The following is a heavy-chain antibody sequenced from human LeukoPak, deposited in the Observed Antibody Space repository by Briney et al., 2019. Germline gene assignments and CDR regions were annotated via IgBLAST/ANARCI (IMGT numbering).Heavy chain of an antibody. V-gene: IGHV1-18*01. J-gene: IGHJ4*02. D-gene: IGHD3-3*01. CDR2: ISAYNGNT. Sequence: VASVKVSCKASGYTFTSYGISWVRQAPGQGLEWMGWISAYNGNTNYAQKLQGRVTMTTDTSTSTAYMELRSLRSDDTAVYYCARDIGITIFGVVQPFDYWGQGTLVTVSS. CDR1: GYTFTSYG. CDR3: ARDIGITIFGVVQPFDY.